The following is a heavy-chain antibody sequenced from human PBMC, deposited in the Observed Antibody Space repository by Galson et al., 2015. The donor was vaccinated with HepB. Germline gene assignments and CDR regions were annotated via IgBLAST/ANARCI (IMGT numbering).Heavy chain of an antibody. Sequence: SLRLSCAASGFTLSSYTAHWVRQAPGKGPEWVSAISGGGHSTYYADSVKGRFTISRDNSKNTLFLQMNSLRADDTAVYYCAKNSTGWGQGTLVTVSS. J-gene: IGHJ4*02. V-gene: IGHV3-23*01. D-gene: IGHD4-17*01. CDR1: GFTLSSYT. CDR3: AKNSTG. CDR2: ISGGGHST.